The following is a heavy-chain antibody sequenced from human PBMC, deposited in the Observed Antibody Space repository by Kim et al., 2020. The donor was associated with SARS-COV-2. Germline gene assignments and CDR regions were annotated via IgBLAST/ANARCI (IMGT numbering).Heavy chain of an antibody. D-gene: IGHD1-26*01. CDR1: GFTFNIYG. CDR2: IGHDGSFQ. V-gene: IGHV3-33*01. Sequence: GGSLRLSCAASGFTFNIYGMHWVRQAPGKGLEWVAVIGHDGSFQVYADSVKGRFTVSRDNSKNTLYLQMNSLRAEDTAVYYCARDLGMGRYFDVWGRGTLVTVSS. CDR3: ARDLGMGRYFDV. J-gene: IGHJ2*01.